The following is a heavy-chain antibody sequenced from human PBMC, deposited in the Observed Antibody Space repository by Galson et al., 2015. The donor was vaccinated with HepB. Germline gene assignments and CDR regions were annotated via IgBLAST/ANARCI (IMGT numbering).Heavy chain of an antibody. Sequence: TLSLTCNVSGVSISSYYWSWIRQSAGKGLEWIGRIYSSGSTNYNPSLKSRVTMSVDTSKNQFSLKLTSVTAADTAVYYCARGISSSWNVFDHWGQGTLVTVSS. J-gene: IGHJ4*02. V-gene: IGHV4-4*07. CDR3: ARGISSSWNVFDH. CDR1: GVSISSYY. D-gene: IGHD6-13*01. CDR2: IYSSGST.